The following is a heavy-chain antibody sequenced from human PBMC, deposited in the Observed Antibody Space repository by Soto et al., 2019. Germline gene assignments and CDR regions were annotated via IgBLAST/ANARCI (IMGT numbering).Heavy chain of an antibody. V-gene: IGHV4-30-2*01. D-gene: IGHD4-17*01. J-gene: IGHJ6*02. CDR1: GGSISSGGYS. CDR2: IYHSGFT. Sequence: QLQLQESGSGRVKPSQTLSLTCAVSGGSISSGGYSWSWIRQPPGKGLEWIGYIYHSGFTYNNPSLKRRFTKSVDRSKNQFSLKLTSVTAADTAVYYCARAHYGDYGYGMDVWGQGTTVTVSS. CDR3: ARAHYGDYGYGMDV.